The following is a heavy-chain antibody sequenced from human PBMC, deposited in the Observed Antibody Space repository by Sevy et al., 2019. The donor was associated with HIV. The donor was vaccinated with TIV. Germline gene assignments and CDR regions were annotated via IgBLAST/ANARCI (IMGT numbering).Heavy chain of an antibody. CDR2: INHSGST. D-gene: IGHD3-22*01. V-gene: IGHV4-34*01. CDR1: GGSFSGYY. Sequence: SEILSLTCAVYGGSFSGYYWSWIRQPPGKGLEWIGEINHSGSTNYNPSLKSRVTVSVDTSKNQFSLKLSSVTAADTAVYYCAREYYDSSGYYEEDYYYYGMDVWGQGTTVTVSS. CDR3: AREYYDSSGYYEEDYYYYGMDV. J-gene: IGHJ6*02.